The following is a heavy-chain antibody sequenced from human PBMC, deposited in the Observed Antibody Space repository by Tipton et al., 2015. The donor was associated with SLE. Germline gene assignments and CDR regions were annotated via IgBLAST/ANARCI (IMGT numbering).Heavy chain of an antibody. Sequence: TLSLTCTVSGASISSYYWSWIRQPPGKGLEWIGYIYYSGSTNYKPSLKSRVTISVDTSKNQFSLKLTSVTAADTAVYYCARVTKPYSSGWSKNYYYYYGIDAWGPGITVIVSS. CDR2: IYYSGST. J-gene: IGHJ6*02. CDR1: GASISSYY. V-gene: IGHV4-59*01. D-gene: IGHD6-19*01. CDR3: ARVTKPYSSGWSKNYYYYYGIDA.